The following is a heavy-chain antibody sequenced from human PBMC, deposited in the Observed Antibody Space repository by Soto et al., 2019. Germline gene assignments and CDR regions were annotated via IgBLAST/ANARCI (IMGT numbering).Heavy chain of an antibody. Sequence: QVQLQQWGAGVVKPSETLSLTCAVYGGSLSGYYWSWIRQSPGKGLEWIGEINHRGSSDYNPFLKSRVTISIDASKNQFSRELCSVTAADTAIYYCARDDNKNSLYGVDVGGQGTTVTVSS. J-gene: IGHJ6*02. D-gene: IGHD1-1*01. CDR2: INHRGSS. CDR1: GGSLSGYY. V-gene: IGHV4-34*01. CDR3: ARDDNKNSLYGVDV.